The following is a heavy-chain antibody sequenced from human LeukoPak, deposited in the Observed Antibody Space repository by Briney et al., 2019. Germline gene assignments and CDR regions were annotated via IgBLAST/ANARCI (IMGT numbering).Heavy chain of an antibody. CDR1: GYSFTSYW. J-gene: IGHJ5*02. V-gene: IGHV5-51*01. CDR3: ARGLSSISNWFDP. CDR2: IYPGDSDT. Sequence: GESLKISCKGSGYSFTSYWIGWVRQMPGKGLEWMGIIYPGDSDTRYSPSFQGQVTISADKSNSTAYLQWSSLKASDTAMYYCARGLSSISNWFDPWGQGTLVTVSS. D-gene: IGHD3-16*02.